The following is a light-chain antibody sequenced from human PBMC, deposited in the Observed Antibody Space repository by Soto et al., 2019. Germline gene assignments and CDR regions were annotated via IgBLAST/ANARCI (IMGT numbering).Light chain of an antibody. V-gene: IGKV1-39*01. J-gene: IGKJ1*01. CDR1: QSSSSY. CDR3: QQSYSTPWT. CDR2: AAS. Sequence: DIQLTQSPSSLSASGGDRVTMSCRASQSSSSYLNWYQQKPGKAPKLLIYAASSLQSGVPSRFSGSGSGTDFTLTISSLQPEDFATYYCQQSYSTPWTFGQGTKVDIK.